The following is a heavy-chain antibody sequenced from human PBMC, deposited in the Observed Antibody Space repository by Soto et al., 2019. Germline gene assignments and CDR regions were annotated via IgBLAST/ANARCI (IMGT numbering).Heavy chain of an antibody. CDR3: ARGEDAFFYYGLDV. J-gene: IGHJ6*02. CDR1: GGSISSGDYY. CDR2: IYYSGST. V-gene: IGHV4-30-4*01. Sequence: SETLSLTCTVSGGSISSGDYYWSWIRQPPGKGLEWIGYIYYSGSTYYNPSLKSRVTISVDTSKNQFSLKLSSVTAADTAVYYCARGEDAFFYYGLDVWAKGSRSPSP.